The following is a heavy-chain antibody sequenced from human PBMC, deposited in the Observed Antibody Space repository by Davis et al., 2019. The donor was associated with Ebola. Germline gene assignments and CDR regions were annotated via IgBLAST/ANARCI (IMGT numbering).Heavy chain of an antibody. CDR3: ARVVTMIVVT. CDR2: IKQDGSEK. D-gene: IGHD3-22*01. CDR1: GFTFSSYW. J-gene: IGHJ4*02. V-gene: IGHV3-7*01. Sequence: PGGSLRLSCAAPGFTFSSYWMSWVRQAPGKGLEWVANIKQDGSEKYYVDSVKGRFTISRDNAKNSLYLQMNSLRAEDTAVYYCARVVTMIVVTWGQGTLVTVSS.